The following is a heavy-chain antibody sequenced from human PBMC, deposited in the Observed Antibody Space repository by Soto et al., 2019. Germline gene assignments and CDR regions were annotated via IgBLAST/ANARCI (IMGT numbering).Heavy chain of an antibody. CDR2: IIPIIGTA. Sequence: SVKVSCKASGGTFSSYAISWVRQAPGQGLEWMGGIIPIIGTANYAQKFQGRVTITADESTSTAYMELRSLRSEDTAVYYCARGGWYSSSSAWFDPWGQGTPVTVSS. V-gene: IGHV1-69*13. J-gene: IGHJ5*02. D-gene: IGHD6-6*01. CDR3: ARGGWYSSSSAWFDP. CDR1: GGTFSSYA.